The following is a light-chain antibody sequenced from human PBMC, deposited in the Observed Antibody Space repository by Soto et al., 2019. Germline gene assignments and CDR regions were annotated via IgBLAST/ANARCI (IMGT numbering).Light chain of an antibody. CDR3: CSYASSSTRVI. CDR1: SSDVGGYNF. J-gene: IGLJ2*01. CDR2: DVN. Sequence: QSALTQPASVSGSPGQSITISCTGTSSDVGGYNFVSWYQQHPGKAPKLMIYDVNIRPSGISNRFSGSKSGNTASLTISGLHAEDEADYYCCSYASSSTRVIFGGGTKLTVL. V-gene: IGLV2-14*03.